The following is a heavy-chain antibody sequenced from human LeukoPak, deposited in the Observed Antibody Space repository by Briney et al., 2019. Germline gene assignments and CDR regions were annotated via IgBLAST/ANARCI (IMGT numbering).Heavy chain of an antibody. J-gene: IGHJ5*02. Sequence: SVKVSCKDSGGTFSSYSIILVRQAPAQPLEWMGGIIPIFVTANYAQKFQGRVTITEDESPSTAYMELSSLRSEDTAVYYCERSRSRGQWLTGTWGQGTLVTVSS. V-gene: IGHV1-69*13. D-gene: IGHD6-19*01. CDR1: GGTFSSYS. CDR3: ERSRSRGQWLTGT. CDR2: IIPIFVTA.